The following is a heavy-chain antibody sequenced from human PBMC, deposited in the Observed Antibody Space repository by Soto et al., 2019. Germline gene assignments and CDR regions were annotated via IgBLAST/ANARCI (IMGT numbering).Heavy chain of an antibody. Sequence: SETLSLTCTVSGGSISSSSYYWGWIRQPPGKGLEWIGSIYYSGSTYYNPSLKSRVTISVDTSKNQFSLKLSSVTAADTAVYYCARGSGAAAGTFAYWGQGTLVTVSS. CDR1: GGSISSSSYY. V-gene: IGHV4-39*01. J-gene: IGHJ4*02. CDR3: ARGSGAAAGTFAY. CDR2: IYYSGST. D-gene: IGHD6-13*01.